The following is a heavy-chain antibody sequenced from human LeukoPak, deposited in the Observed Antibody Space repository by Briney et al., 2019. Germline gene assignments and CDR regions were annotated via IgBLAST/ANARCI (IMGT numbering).Heavy chain of an antibody. CDR2: ISYDGSNK. D-gene: IGHD3-10*01. V-gene: IGHV3-30*18. J-gene: IGHJ4*02. CDR3: AKYVLGYCNPGSYYLDY. CDR1: GFTFSSYG. Sequence: GGSLRLSCAASGFTFSSYGMHWVRQAPGKGLEWVAVISYDGSNKYSADSVKGRFTISKDNSKNTLYLQMNSWRAENTAVYYCAKYVLGYCNPGSYYLDYWGQGTLVTVSS.